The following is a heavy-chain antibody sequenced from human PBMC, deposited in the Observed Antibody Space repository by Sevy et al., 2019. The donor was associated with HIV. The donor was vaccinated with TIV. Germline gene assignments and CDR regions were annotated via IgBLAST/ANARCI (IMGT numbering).Heavy chain of an antibody. CDR3: ARGDCGDDCYDYYYGMDV. Sequence: ASVKVSCKASGYTFTGYYMHWVRQAPGQGLEWMGWINPNSGGTNYAQKFQGRVTMTRDTSISTAYMELSRLRSDDTAVYYCARGDCGDDCYDYYYGMDVWGQGTTVTVSS. CDR1: GYTFTGYY. CDR2: INPNSGGT. D-gene: IGHD2-21*02. V-gene: IGHV1-2*02. J-gene: IGHJ6*02.